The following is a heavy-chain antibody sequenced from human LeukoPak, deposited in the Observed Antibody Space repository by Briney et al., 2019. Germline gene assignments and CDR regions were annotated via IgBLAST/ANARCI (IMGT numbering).Heavy chain of an antibody. D-gene: IGHD5-18*01. V-gene: IGHV4-59*12. J-gene: IGHJ4*02. CDR2: IYYSGST. CDR3: ARDQEVDTAMDAGDY. Sequence: SETLSLTCTVSGGSISSYYWSWIRQPPGKGLEWIGYIYYSGSTNYNPSLKSRVTISVDTSKNQFSLKLSSVTAADTAVYYCARDQEVDTAMDAGDYWGQGTLVTVSS. CDR1: GGSISSYY.